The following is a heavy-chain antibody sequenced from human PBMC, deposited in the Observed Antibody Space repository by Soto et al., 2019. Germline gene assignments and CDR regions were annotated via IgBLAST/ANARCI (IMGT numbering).Heavy chain of an antibody. Sequence: EVQLVESGGGLIQPGGSLRLSCAVSGFTVSNNYMSWVRQAPGKGLEGVSVIYSGGYTAYGDSVKGRFTISRDNSKNIHSLQMNSRSAAATPVSYGPRGPGGGGYWGQGTLVTVSS. V-gene: IGHV3-53*01. D-gene: IGHD3-10*01. CDR2: IYSGGYT. J-gene: IGHJ4*02. CDR3: PRGPGGGGY. CDR1: GFTVSNNY.